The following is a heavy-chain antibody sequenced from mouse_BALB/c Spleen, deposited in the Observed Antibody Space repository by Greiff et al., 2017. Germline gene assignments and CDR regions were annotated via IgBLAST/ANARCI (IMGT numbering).Heavy chain of an antibody. D-gene: IGHD2-4*01. CDR3: ARSRDYGYYAMDY. CDR1: GFTFSSFG. CDR2: ISSGSSTI. J-gene: IGHJ4*01. V-gene: IGHV5-17*02. Sequence: EVQGVESGGGLVQPGGSRKLSCAASGFTFSSFGMHWVRQAPAKGLEWVAYISSGSSTIYYADTVKGRFTISRDNPKNTLFLQMTSLRSEDTAMYYCARSRDYGYYAMDYWGQGTSVTVSS.